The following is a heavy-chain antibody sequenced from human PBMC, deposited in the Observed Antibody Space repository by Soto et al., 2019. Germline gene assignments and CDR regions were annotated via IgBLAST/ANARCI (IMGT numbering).Heavy chain of an antibody. CDR1: GFTFNDYY. V-gene: IGHV3-11*01. CDR2: ISDSGRTR. D-gene: IGHD6-6*01. J-gene: IGHJ4*02. Sequence: QVQLVESGGGLVKPGGSLRLSRAASGFTFNDYYMTWIRQAPGKGLEWISYISDSGRTRYYADSVKGRFTISRDNAKNSLYLQMNSLRAEDTAVYYCVRDKFSSTSGTTFDYWGQGTLVTVSS. CDR3: VRDKFSSTSGTTFDY.